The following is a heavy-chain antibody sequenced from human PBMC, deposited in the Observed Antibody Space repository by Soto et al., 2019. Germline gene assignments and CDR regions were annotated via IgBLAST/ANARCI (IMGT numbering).Heavy chain of an antibody. CDR1: GFTFSSYG. CDR2: ISYDGSNK. J-gene: IGHJ6*02. Sequence: GALRLSCAASGFTFSSYGMHWVRQAPGKGLEWVAVISYDGSNKYYADSVKGRFTISRDNSKNTLYLQMNSLRAEDTAVYYCAKDQGPYSYGYKAEGYYYGMDVWGQGTTVTVSS. D-gene: IGHD5-18*01. CDR3: AKDQGPYSYGYKAEGYYYGMDV. V-gene: IGHV3-30*18.